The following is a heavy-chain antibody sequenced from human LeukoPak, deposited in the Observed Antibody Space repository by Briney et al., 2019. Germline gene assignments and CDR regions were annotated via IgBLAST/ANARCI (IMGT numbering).Heavy chain of an antibody. V-gene: IGHV3-7*03. CDR1: GFTFSSYW. CDR2: INQDGSEK. CDR3: ARSTRRDTEVALAEYFQH. Sequence: GGSLRLSCAASGFTFSSYWMIWVRQAPGKGLEWVANINQDGSEKIHVDSVKGRFTISRDNAQNSLSLQMNSLRAEDTAVYYCARSTRRDTEVALAEYFQHWGQGTLVTVSS. J-gene: IGHJ1*01. D-gene: IGHD5-18*01.